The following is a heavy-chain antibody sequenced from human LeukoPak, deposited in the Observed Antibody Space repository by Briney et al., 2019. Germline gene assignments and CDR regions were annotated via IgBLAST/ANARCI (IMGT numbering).Heavy chain of an antibody. V-gene: IGHV3-30*02. CDR3: ATETPDSSGSKLDY. CDR1: GFTFSNYA. J-gene: IGHJ4*02. CDR2: IRYDGSRK. Sequence: GGSLRLSCAASGFTFSNYAMHWVRQAPGKGLDWVAYIRYDGSRKYYADSVNGRFTISRDNSKNTLYLQVHSLRGEDTAVYYCATETPDSSGSKLDYWGQGTLVTVSS. D-gene: IGHD3-22*01.